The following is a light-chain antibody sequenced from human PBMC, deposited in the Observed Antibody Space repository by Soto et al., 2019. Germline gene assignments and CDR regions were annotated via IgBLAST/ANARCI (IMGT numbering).Light chain of an antibody. V-gene: IGLV1-40*01. Sequence: QSVLTQPPSVSGAPGQRVTISCTGSSSNIGAGYDVHWYQQLPGTAPKLLIYGNSNRPSGVPDRFSGSKSGTSASLAITGLQAEDEADYSCQSSDSSLRGVFGGGTKLPVL. CDR3: QSSDSSLRGV. J-gene: IGLJ3*02. CDR2: GNS. CDR1: SSNIGAGYD.